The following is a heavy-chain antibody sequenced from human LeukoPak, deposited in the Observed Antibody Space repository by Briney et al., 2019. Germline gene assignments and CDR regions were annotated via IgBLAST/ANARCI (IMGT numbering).Heavy chain of an antibody. D-gene: IGHD5-24*01. CDR2: IYTSGST. J-gene: IGHJ4*02. Sequence: SETLSLTCTVSGGSISSGSYYWSWIRQPAGKGLEWIGRIYTSGSTNYNPSLKSRVTISVDTSKNQFSLKLSSVTAADAAVYYCARHEEEDGYNAKTFDYWGQGTLVTVSS. CDR3: ARHEEEDGYNAKTFDY. V-gene: IGHV4-61*02. CDR1: GGSISSGSYY.